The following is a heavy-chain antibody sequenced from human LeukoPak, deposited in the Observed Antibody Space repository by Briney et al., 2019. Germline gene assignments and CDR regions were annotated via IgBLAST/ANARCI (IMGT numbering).Heavy chain of an antibody. V-gene: IGHV1-18*01. CDR3: AWGFCSSGSCHPGGY. CDR2: VSAESGNT. CDR1: GYTFTSYG. J-gene: IGHJ4*02. Sequence: ASVKVSCKASGYTFTSYGISWVRQAPGQGREWMGWVSAESGNTNYAQKLEGRVTMPTDTSTSTAYMELRGLRTDGTAVYYCAWGFCSSGSCHPGGYWGQGTLVTVSS. D-gene: IGHD2-15*01.